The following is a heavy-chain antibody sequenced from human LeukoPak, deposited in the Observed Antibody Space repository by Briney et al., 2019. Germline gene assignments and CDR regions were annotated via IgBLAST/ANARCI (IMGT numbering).Heavy chain of an antibody. D-gene: IGHD1-26*01. CDR2: ISAYNGNT. J-gene: IGHJ4*02. V-gene: IGHV1-18*01. CDR3: VRARVGATLLDY. CDR1: GYTFTSYG. Sequence: ASVKVSCKASGYTFTSYGISWVRQAPGQGLEWMGWISAYNGNTNYAQKLQGRVTMTTDTSTSTAYMELRSLRSDDTAVYYCVRARVGATLLDYWGQGTLVTVSS.